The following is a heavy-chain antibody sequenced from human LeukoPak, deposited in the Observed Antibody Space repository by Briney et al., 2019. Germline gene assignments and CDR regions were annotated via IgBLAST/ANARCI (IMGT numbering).Heavy chain of an antibody. CDR2: IPYDGSSK. CDR3: AKDRAGSIATYADF. D-gene: IGHD6-19*01. CDR1: GFTFSSYG. Sequence: GGSLRLSCAASGFTFSSYGLHWVRQAPGKGLEWVAVIPYDGSSKYYVDSVKGRLTISRDNSKNTPYLQMNSLRAEDTAVYYCAKDRAGSIATYADFWGQGTLVTVSS. V-gene: IGHV3-30*18. J-gene: IGHJ4*02.